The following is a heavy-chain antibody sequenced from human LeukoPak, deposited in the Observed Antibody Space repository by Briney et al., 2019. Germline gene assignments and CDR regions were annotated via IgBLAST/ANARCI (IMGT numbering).Heavy chain of an antibody. D-gene: IGHD6-13*01. CDR1: GASISSSSYY. CDR2: IYYSGST. V-gene: IGHV4-39*01. CDR3: ARRSHSSSWFFDF. Sequence: PSETLSLTCTVSGASISSSSYYWGWIRQPPGKGLEWIGGIYYSGSTYNNPSLKSRVTISVGTSRNQFSLKLSSVTAADTAVYYCARRSHSSSWFFDFWGQGTLVTVSS. J-gene: IGHJ4*02.